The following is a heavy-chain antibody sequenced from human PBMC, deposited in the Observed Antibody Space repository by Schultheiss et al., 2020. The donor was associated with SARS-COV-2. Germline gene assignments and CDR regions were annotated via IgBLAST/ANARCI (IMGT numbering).Heavy chain of an antibody. V-gene: IGHV4-59*08. CDR3: ARGTYYYDGSGYPRYYFDY. D-gene: IGHD3-22*01. J-gene: IGHJ4*02. CDR2: IYYSGST. Sequence: SETLSLTCTVSGGSISSYYWSWIRQPPGKGLEWIGYIYYSGSTNYSPSLKSRVTISVDTSKSQFSLKLSSVTAADTAVYYCARGTYYYDGSGYPRYYFDYWGQGTLVTVSS. CDR1: GGSISSYY.